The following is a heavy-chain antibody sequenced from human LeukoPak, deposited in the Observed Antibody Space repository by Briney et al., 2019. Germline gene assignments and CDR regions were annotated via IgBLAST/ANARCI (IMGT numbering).Heavy chain of an antibody. D-gene: IGHD4-17*01. CDR3: ARDGTVTTLNFDY. CDR1: GYTFTSYA. CDR2: IIPILGIA. J-gene: IGHJ4*02. Sequence: SVKVSCKASGYTFTSYAISWLRQAPGQGLEWMGRIIPILGIANYAQKFQGRVTITADKSTSTAYMELSSLRSEDTAVYYCARDGTVTTLNFDYWGQGTLVTVSS. V-gene: IGHV1-69*04.